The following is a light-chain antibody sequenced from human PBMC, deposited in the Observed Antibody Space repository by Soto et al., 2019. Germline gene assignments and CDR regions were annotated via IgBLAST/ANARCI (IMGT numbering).Light chain of an antibody. J-gene: IGKJ1*01. V-gene: IGKV3-20*01. CDR2: GAS. Sequence: SQSVSSSYLAWYQQKPGQAPRLLIYGASSRATGIPDRFSGSGSGTDFTLTISRLEPEDFAVYYCQQYGSSSWTFGQGTKVDIK. CDR1: QSVSSSY. CDR3: QQYGSSSWT.